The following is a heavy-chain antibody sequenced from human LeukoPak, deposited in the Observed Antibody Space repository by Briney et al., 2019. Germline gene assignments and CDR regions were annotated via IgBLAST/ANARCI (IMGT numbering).Heavy chain of an antibody. Sequence: GGSLRLSCAASGFTFSSYAMSWVRQAPGKGLEWVSAISGSGGSTYYADSVKGRFTISRDNSKNTLYLQMNSLRAEDTAVYYCAKEYYDFWSGYYGEYFQHWGQGTLVTVSS. CDR2: ISGSGGST. CDR1: GFTFSSYA. V-gene: IGHV3-23*01. J-gene: IGHJ1*01. CDR3: AKEYYDFWSGYYGEYFQH. D-gene: IGHD3-3*01.